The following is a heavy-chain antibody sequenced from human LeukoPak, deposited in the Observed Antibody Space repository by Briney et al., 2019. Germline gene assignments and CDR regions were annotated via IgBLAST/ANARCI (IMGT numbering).Heavy chain of an antibody. CDR1: GYSFTSYW. D-gene: IGHD5-24*01. Sequence: GESLKISCKGSGYSFTSYWIGWVRQMPGKGLECMEIIYPGDSDTRYSPSFQGQVTISADKSISTAYLQWSSLKASDTAMYYCARREMAMNGGDAFDIWGQGTMVTVSS. V-gene: IGHV5-51*01. J-gene: IGHJ3*02. CDR2: IYPGDSDT. CDR3: ARREMAMNGGDAFDI.